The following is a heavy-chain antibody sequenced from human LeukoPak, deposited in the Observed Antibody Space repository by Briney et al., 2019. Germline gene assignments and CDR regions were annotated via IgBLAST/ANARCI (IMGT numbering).Heavy chain of an antibody. CDR2: IVVGSGNT. CDR3: AKEGSGWYYFDY. V-gene: IGHV1-58*02. Sequence: SVKVSCKASGFTFTSSAMQWVRQARGQRLEWIGWIVVGSGNTNYAQKFQERVTITRDMSTSTAYMELSSLRSEDTALYYCAKEGSGWYYFDYWGQGTLVTVSS. J-gene: IGHJ4*02. CDR1: GFTFTSSA. D-gene: IGHD6-19*01.